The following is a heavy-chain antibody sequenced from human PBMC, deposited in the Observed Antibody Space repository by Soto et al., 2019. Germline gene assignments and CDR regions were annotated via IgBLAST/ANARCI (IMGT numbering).Heavy chain of an antibody. D-gene: IGHD2-2*01. CDR2: IYPGDSDT. J-gene: IGHJ6*02. CDR1: GYSFAGYW. Sequence: PGESLKISCKGSGYSFAGYWITWVRQKPGKGLEWMGIIYPGDSDTRYSPSFQGQVTISADKSISTAYLQWSSLKASDTAMYYCARHRYCSSTSCSYYYYYGMDVWGQGTTVTVSS. CDR3: ARHRYCSSTSCSYYYYYGMDV. V-gene: IGHV5-51*01.